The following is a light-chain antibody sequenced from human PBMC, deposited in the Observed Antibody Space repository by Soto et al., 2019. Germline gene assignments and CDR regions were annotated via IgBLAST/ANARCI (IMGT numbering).Light chain of an antibody. Sequence: DIQMTQSPSSLSASVGDRVTITFQASQDTNNYLNWYQHKPGKAPKLLIYDASNLETGVPSRFSGSGSGTDFTFTISRLQPEDIATYYCQQYENLPTFGQGTRLEIK. CDR1: QDTNNY. V-gene: IGKV1-33*01. J-gene: IGKJ5*01. CDR3: QQYENLPT. CDR2: DAS.